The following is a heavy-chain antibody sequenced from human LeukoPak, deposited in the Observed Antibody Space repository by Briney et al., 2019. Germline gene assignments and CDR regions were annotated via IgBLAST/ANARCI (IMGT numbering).Heavy chain of an antibody. V-gene: IGHV3-23*01. Sequence: GGSLRLSCAASGFTFSSYAMSWVRQAPGKGLEWVSAINGSGGSTYYADSVKGRFTISRDNSKNTLYLQMNSLRAEDTAVYYCASALTYYDTSAYWYFDLWGRGTLVSVSS. CDR3: ASALTYYDTSAYWYFDL. J-gene: IGHJ2*01. CDR1: GFTFSSYA. CDR2: INGSGGST. D-gene: IGHD3-22*01.